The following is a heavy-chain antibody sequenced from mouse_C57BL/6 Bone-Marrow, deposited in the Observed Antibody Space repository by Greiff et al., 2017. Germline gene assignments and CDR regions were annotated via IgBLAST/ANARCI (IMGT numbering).Heavy chain of an antibody. CDR1: GYTFTGYW. V-gene: IGHV1-69*01. J-gene: IGHJ4*01. Sequence: QVQLQQPGAELVMPGASVKLSCKASGYTFTGYWMHWVKQRPGQGLEWIGEIDPSDSYTNYNQKFKGKSTLTVDKSSSTAYMQRSSLTSEDAAVYYCAAFYAMDYWGQGTSVTVSA. CDR3: AAFYAMDY. CDR2: IDPSDSYT.